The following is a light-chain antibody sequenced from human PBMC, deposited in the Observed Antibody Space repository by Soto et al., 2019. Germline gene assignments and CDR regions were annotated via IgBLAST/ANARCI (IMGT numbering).Light chain of an antibody. J-gene: IGKJ1*01. CDR3: QQYNNWPRT. CDR1: QRVSSGY. Sequence: EIVLTQSPATLSLSPGERATLSCRASQRVSSGYVAWYQQKPGQAPRLLIYGASSRATGIPDRFSGSGSGTDFTLTINSLQSEDFAVYYCQQYNNWPRTFGQGTKVDIK. CDR2: GAS. V-gene: IGKV3D-20*02.